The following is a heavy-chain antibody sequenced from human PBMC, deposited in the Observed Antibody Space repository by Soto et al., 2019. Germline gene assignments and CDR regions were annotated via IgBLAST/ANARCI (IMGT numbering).Heavy chain of an antibody. CDR1: GFTFSTYS. CDR2: ISTTSSTI. J-gene: IGHJ4*02. CDR3: ARDGYYDILTGYYTQVDY. D-gene: IGHD3-9*01. V-gene: IGHV3-48*02. Sequence: EVQLVESGGGLVQPGGSLRLSCAASGFTFSTYSMNWVRQAPGKGLEWVSYISTTSSTIYYADSVKGRFTISRDNAKNSLYLQMNSLRDEDTAVYYCARDGYYDILTGYYTQVDYWGQGTLVTVSS.